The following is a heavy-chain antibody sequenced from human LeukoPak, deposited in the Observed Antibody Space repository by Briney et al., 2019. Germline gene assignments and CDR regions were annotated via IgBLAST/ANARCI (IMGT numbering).Heavy chain of an antibody. D-gene: IGHD5-18*01. J-gene: IGHJ4*02. V-gene: IGHV3-49*04. CDR1: GFTFGDYA. Sequence: GGSLRLSCTGSGFTFGDYAMSWVRQAPGKGLEWVGFIRSKGYGGTTEYAASVKGRFTVSRDDFKSVAYLQMNSLITEDTAVYYCTRDVRHSYGPPSDYWGQGTLVIVSS. CDR3: TRDVRHSYGPPSDY. CDR2: IRSKGYGGTT.